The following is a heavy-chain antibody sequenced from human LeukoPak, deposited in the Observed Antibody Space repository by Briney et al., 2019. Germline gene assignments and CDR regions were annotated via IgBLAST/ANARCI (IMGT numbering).Heavy chain of an antibody. Sequence: GRSLRLSCAASGFRFSTQEMAWVRQAPGKGLEWVSYMSKDGRTIYYADSVKGRFTISRDNTRNSLFLQLNSLSADDTGFYYCARGSYTGFDLYFDSWGQGTLVTISS. CDR1: GFRFSTQE. CDR3: ARGSYTGFDLYFDS. V-gene: IGHV3-48*03. D-gene: IGHD5-12*01. J-gene: IGHJ4*02. CDR2: MSKDGRTI.